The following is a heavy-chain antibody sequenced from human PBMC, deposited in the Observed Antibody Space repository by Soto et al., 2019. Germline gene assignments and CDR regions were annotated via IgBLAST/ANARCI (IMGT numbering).Heavy chain of an antibody. CDR3: ARARYYDSSCYDVWYFDL. V-gene: IGHV4-30-4*01. D-gene: IGHD3-22*01. Sequence: QVQLQESGPGLVKPSQTLSLTCTVSGGSISSGDYYWSWIRQPPGKGLEWIGYFYYSGSTYYNPSLKSRVTISVDTSKDQFPLKLSSVTAADTAVYYCARARYYDSSCYDVWYFDLWGRGALVTVSS. CDR1: GGSISSGDYY. J-gene: IGHJ2*01. CDR2: FYYSGST.